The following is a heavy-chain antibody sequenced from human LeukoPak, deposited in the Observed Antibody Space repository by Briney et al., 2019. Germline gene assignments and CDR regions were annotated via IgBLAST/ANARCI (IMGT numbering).Heavy chain of an antibody. V-gene: IGHV3-43*02. CDR1: GFTFDDYA. J-gene: IGHJ4*02. D-gene: IGHD6-6*01. CDR3: ANGQGSSSMVDY. Sequence: GGSLRLSCAASGFTFDDYAMHWVRQAPGKGLEWVSLISGDGGSTYYADSVKGRFTISRDNSKNSLYLQINSLRTEDTALYYCANGQGSSSMVDYRGQGTLVTVSS. CDR2: ISGDGGST.